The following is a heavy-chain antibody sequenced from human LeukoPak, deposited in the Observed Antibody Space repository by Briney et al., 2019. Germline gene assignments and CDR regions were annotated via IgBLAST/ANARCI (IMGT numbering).Heavy chain of an antibody. V-gene: IGHV4-59*01. CDR1: GGSISSYY. Sequence: SETLSLTCTVSGGSISSYYWSWIRQPPGKGLEWIGYIYYSGSTNYNPSLKSRVTISVDTSKNQFSLKLSSVTATDTAVYYCARVGYSYGFTIAYWGQGTLVTVSS. CDR2: IYYSGST. J-gene: IGHJ4*02. CDR3: ARVGYSYGFTIAY. D-gene: IGHD5-18*01.